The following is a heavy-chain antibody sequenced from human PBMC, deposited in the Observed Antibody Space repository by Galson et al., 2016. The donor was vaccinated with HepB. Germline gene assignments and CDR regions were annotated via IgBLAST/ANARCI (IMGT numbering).Heavy chain of an antibody. Sequence: SLRLSCAASGFTFSTYTMNWVRQAPGKGLEWVSSISSSSFFIYYADTVKGRFTISRDNAYNSLYLQMNSLRAEDTAVYYCARVAAKESWGNTILGVVSNWFDPWGQGTLVTVSS. CDR1: GFTFSTYT. D-gene: IGHD3-3*01. CDR2: ISSSSFFI. CDR3: ARVAAKESWGNTILGVVSNWFDP. J-gene: IGHJ5*02. V-gene: IGHV3-21*01.